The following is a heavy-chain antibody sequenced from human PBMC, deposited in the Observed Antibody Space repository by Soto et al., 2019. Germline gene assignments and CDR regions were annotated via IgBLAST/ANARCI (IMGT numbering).Heavy chain of an antibody. CDR1: GYSFTSYD. V-gene: IGHV1-8*01. J-gene: IGHJ6*02. CDR2: MSPNNGNT. Sequence: QVQLVQSGAEVKKPGASVRVSCKASGYSFTSYDINWVRQATGQGLEWMGWMSPNNGNTGSAQKLQGRITMTMDTSVSTAYMELRSLSSEDTAVYYCMRGRLFQESYYYYNVDVWGQGTTVTVSS. CDR3: MRGRLFQESYYYYNVDV. D-gene: IGHD3-16*01.